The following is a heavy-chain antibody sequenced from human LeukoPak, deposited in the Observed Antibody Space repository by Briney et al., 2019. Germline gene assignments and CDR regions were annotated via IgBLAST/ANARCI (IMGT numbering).Heavy chain of an antibody. J-gene: IGHJ4*02. CDR2: ISGSSGII. Sequence: PGGSLRLSCAASGFTFNTYTMNWVRQAPGKGLEWVSYISGSSGIIDYADSVRGRFTISRDNAKNSLYLQMNSLRAEDTAVYYCARDSFDALGYFDYWGQGTLVTVSS. CDR3: ARDSFDALGYFDY. CDR1: GFTFNTYT. D-gene: IGHD3-9*01. V-gene: IGHV3-48*01.